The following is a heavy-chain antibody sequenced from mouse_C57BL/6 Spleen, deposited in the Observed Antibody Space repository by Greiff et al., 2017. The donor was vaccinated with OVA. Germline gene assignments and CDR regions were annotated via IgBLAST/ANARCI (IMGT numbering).Heavy chain of an antibody. J-gene: IGHJ1*03. CDR1: GYTFTGYW. Sequence: VQLQQSGAELLKPGASVKLSCKATGYTFTGYWIEWVKQRPGHGLEWIGEILPGSGSTNYNEKFKGKATFTADTSSNTAYMQLSSLTTEDSAIYYCASASSGGSSYRWYFDVWGTGTTVTVSS. CDR2: ILPGSGST. V-gene: IGHV1-9*01. D-gene: IGHD1-1*01. CDR3: ASASSGGSSYRWYFDV.